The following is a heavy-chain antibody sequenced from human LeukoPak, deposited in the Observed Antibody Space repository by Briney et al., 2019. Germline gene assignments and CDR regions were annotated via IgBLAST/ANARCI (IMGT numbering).Heavy chain of an antibody. J-gene: IGHJ4*02. D-gene: IGHD6-13*01. CDR3: AREQQLFIDY. CDR1: GFTFSSYS. Sequence: GGSLRLSCAASGFTFSSYSMNWVRQAPGKGLEWVSYISSSGSTIYYADSVKGRFTISRDNAKNSLYLQMNSLRAEDTAVYYCAREQQLFIDYWGQGTLVTVSS. V-gene: IGHV3-48*04. CDR2: ISSSGSTI.